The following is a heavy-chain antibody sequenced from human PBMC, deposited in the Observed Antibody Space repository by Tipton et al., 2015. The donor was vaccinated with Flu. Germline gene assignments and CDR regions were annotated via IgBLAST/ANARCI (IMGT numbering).Heavy chain of an antibody. CDR1: GGSISSSSYY. CDR2: IYYSGST. D-gene: IGHD6-19*01. V-gene: IGHV4-39*01. Sequence: TLSLTCTVSGGSISSSSYYWGWIRQPPGKGLKWIGSIYYSGSTYYNPSLKSRVTISVDTSKNQFSLKLSSVTAADTAVYYCARRGSSGSIWPWGQGTLVTVSS. CDR3: ARRGSSGSIWP. J-gene: IGHJ5*02.